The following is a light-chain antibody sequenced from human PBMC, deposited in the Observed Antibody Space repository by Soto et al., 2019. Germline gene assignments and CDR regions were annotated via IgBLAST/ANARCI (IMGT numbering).Light chain of an antibody. Sequence: EILLTQSPATLSVSPGETATLSCRASQSVSSNLAWYQQRPGQAPRLLISGASTRATGIPARFSGSGSGTDFTLTICGLQSEDFAVYYCQQYYNWPPYTFGQGTKLDIK. CDR3: QQYYNWPPYT. CDR1: QSVSSN. J-gene: IGKJ2*01. CDR2: GAS. V-gene: IGKV3-15*01.